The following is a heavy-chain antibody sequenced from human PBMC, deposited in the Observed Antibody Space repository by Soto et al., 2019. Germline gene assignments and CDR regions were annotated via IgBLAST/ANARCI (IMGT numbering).Heavy chain of an antibody. CDR3: ASRVTIFPYYYGMDV. D-gene: IGHD3-9*01. Sequence: SETLSLTCAVSGGSISSSNWWSWVRQPPGKGLEWIGEIYHSGSTNYNPSLKSRVTISVDKSKNQFSLKLSSATAADTAVYYCASRVTIFPYYYGMDVWGQGTTVTVSS. V-gene: IGHV4-4*02. J-gene: IGHJ6*02. CDR2: IYHSGST. CDR1: GGSISSSNW.